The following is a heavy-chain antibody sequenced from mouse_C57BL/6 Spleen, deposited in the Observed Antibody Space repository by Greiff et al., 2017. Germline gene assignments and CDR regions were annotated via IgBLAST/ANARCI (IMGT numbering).Heavy chain of an antibody. CDR1: EYEFPSHD. CDR3: ARGPSTTGYFDV. D-gene: IGHD1-1*01. J-gene: IGHJ1*03. V-gene: IGHV5-2*03. Sequence: EVKLEESGGGLVQPGESLKLSCESTEYEFPSHDMSWVRKTPEKRLELVAAINSDGGSTYYPDTMERRFIISRDNTKKTLYLQMSSLRSEDTALYYCARGPSTTGYFDVWGTGTTVTVSS. CDR2: INSDGGST.